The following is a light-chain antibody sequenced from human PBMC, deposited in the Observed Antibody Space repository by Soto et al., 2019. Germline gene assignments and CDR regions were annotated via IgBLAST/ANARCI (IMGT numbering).Light chain of an antibody. CDR3: QQYNNWPGT. Sequence: EIVMRQSPATVSVCPGERATLSCRATQSFSNNLAWYQQKPGQAPRLLIYRASTRATGIPARFSGSGSGTDFTLTISSLQSEDFAVYYCQQYNNWPGTFGQGTKVDIK. J-gene: IGKJ1*01. CDR2: RAS. V-gene: IGKV3-15*01. CDR1: QSFSNN.